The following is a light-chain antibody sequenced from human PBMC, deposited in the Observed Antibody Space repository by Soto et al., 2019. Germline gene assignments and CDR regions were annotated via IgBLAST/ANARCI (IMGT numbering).Light chain of an antibody. CDR2: GAS. CDR1: QSVSSN. V-gene: IGKV3-15*01. CDR3: QQYSNWPPWT. Sequence: EIVITQSPATLSVSPGGRATLSCRASQSVSSNLAWYQQKLGQAPRLLIYGASTRATGIPARFSGFGSGTEFTLTISSLQSEDSAVYYCQQYSNWPPWTFGQGTKVDIK. J-gene: IGKJ1*01.